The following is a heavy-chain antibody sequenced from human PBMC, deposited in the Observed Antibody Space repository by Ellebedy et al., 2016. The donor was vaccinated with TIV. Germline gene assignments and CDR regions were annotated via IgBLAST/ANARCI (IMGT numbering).Heavy chain of an antibody. D-gene: IGHD2-2*01. J-gene: IGHJ6*02. Sequence: PGGSLRLSCKGSGYSFTGYWISWVRQMPGKGLEWMGRIDPSDPYTNYSTSFHGHVTISADKSIITAYLQWSSLKASDTAMYYCARTAYCSSTSCYAGSTGMDVWGQGTTVTVSS. V-gene: IGHV5-10-1*01. CDR1: GYSFTGYW. CDR3: ARTAYCSSTSCYAGSTGMDV. CDR2: IDPSDPYT.